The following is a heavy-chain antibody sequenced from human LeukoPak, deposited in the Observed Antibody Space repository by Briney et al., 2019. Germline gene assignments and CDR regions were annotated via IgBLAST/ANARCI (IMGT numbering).Heavy chain of an antibody. V-gene: IGHV3-73*01. CDR1: GFTFSISD. CDR2: ITTKASNYAT. Sequence: GGSLRRSCAASGFTFSISDIHWVRQASGKGLEWVGRITTKASNYATAYAASVKGRFTISRDDSENTAYLQMNSLKAEDTAAYYCTTYRSGHYWGQGTLVTVSS. J-gene: IGHJ4*02. D-gene: IGHD6-19*01. CDR3: TTYRSGHY.